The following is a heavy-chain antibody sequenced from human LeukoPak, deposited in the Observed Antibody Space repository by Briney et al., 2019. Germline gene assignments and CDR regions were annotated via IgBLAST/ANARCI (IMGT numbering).Heavy chain of an antibody. CDR3: ARFIAVAGFDY. CDR2: INAGNGNT. CDR1: GYTFTSYS. D-gene: IGHD6-19*01. Sequence: GGPVKVSCKGSGYTFTSYSMHLVRPAPRQRVGWMGWINAGNGNTKYSQKFQGRVTITRDTSASTAYMELSSLRSEDTAVYYCARFIAVAGFDYWGQGTLVTVSS. V-gene: IGHV1-3*01. J-gene: IGHJ4*02.